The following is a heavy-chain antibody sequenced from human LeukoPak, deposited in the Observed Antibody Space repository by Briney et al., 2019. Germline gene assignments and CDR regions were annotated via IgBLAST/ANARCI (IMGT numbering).Heavy chain of an antibody. CDR3: ARDKLGSGYSSDFDY. CDR2: IYTGGTT. CDR1: GFSVSSNY. Sequence: GGSLRLSCAASGFSVSSNYMNWVRQAPGKGLEWVSAIYTGGTTYYADSVKGRFIISRDNSKNTLYLQMNSLRAEDTAVYYCARDKLGSGYSSDFDYWGQGTLVTVSS. D-gene: IGHD6-19*01. V-gene: IGHV3-66*02. J-gene: IGHJ4*02.